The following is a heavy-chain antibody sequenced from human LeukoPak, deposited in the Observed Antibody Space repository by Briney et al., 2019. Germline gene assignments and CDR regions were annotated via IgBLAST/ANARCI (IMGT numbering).Heavy chain of an antibody. CDR1: GFTFSNYW. CDR2: INSDGSST. D-gene: IGHD2-2*01. CDR3: ARDLRYCTSTSCYDPYFDY. J-gene: IGHJ4*02. Sequence: PGGSLRLSCAASGFTFSNYWMHWVRQAPGKGLVWVSRINSDGSSTSYADSVKGRFTISRDNAKNTLYLQMNSLRAEDTAVYFCARDLRYCTSTSCYDPYFDYWGQGTLVTVSS. V-gene: IGHV3-74*01.